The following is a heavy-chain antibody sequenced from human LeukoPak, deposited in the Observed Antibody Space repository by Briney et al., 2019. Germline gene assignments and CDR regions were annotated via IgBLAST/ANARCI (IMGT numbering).Heavy chain of an antibody. J-gene: IGHJ2*01. V-gene: IGHV3-74*01. CDR1: GFTFSSYW. CDR3: ADSTLFSEDWYFDL. CDR2: INSDGSST. Sequence: GGSLRLSCAASGFTFSSYWMHWVRQAPGKGLVWVSRINSDGSSTSYADSVKGRFTISRDNAKNTLYLQMNSLRAEDTAVYYCADSTLFSEDWYFDLWGRGTLVTVSS.